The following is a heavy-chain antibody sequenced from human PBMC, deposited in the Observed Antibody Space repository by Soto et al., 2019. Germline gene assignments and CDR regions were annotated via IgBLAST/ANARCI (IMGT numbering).Heavy chain of an antibody. J-gene: IGHJ4*02. CDR1: GFTFSSYA. V-gene: IGHV3-30-3*01. D-gene: IGHD6-6*01. CDR2: ISYDGSNK. CDR3: ASSGYSSSAGYFDY. Sequence: GGSLRLSCAASGFTFSSYAMHWVRQAPGKGLEWVAVISYDGSNKYYADSVKGRFTISRDNSKNTLYLQMNSLRAEDTAVYYCASSGYSSSAGYFDYWGQGTLVTVSS.